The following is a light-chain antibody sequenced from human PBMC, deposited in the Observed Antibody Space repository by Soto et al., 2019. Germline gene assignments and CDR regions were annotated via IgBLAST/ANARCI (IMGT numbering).Light chain of an antibody. CDR3: QQYGGSPPKYT. Sequence: EIVLTQSPGTLSLSPGERATLSCRASQSLSSNYLAWYQQKPGQAPRLLIYGVSTRATGIPDRFSGSGSGTDFTLTISRLEPEDFAIYYCQQYGGSPPKYTFGQGTKLEIK. V-gene: IGKV3-20*01. CDR2: GVS. J-gene: IGKJ2*01. CDR1: QSLSSNY.